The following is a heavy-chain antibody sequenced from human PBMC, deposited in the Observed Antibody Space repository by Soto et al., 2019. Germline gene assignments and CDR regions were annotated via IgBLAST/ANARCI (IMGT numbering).Heavy chain of an antibody. Sequence: PSETLSLTCTVSGDSISSSSYYWVWIRQPPGKGLEWIGSFYYSGSTYYNPSLKSRVTISVDTSKNQFSLKLSSVTAADTAVYYCALQQSGNWYVDYRGQGTLGSVS. D-gene: IGHD6-13*01. CDR1: GDSISSSSYY. CDR2: FYYSGST. CDR3: ALQQSGNWYVDY. J-gene: IGHJ4*02. V-gene: IGHV4-39*01.